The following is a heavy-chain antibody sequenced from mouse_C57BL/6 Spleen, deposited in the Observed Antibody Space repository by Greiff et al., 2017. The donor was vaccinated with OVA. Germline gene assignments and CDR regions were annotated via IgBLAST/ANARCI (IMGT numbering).Heavy chain of an antibody. Sequence: QVQLQQSGPELVKPGASVKISCKASGYAFSSSWMNWVKQRPGKGLEWIGRIYPGDGDTNYNGKFKGKATLTADKSSSTAYMQLSSLTSEDSAVYFCALGRDFDYWGQGTTLTVSS. V-gene: IGHV1-82*01. J-gene: IGHJ2*01. CDR3: ALGRDFDY. CDR1: GYAFSSSW. CDR2: IYPGDGDT. D-gene: IGHD4-1*01.